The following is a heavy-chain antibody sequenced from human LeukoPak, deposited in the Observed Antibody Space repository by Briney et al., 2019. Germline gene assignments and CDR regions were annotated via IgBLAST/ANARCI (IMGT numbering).Heavy chain of an antibody. J-gene: IGHJ4*02. CDR1: GFTVSSNY. CDR2: IYSGGST. CDR3: AREARVVPAAIYEGGFGY. V-gene: IGHV3-53*04. Sequence: GGSLRLSCAASGFTVSSNYMSWVRQAPGKGLEGVSVIYSGGSTYYADSVKGRFTISRHNSKNTLYLQMNSLRAEDTAVYYCAREARVVPAAIYEGGFGYWGQGTLVTVSS. D-gene: IGHD2-2*02.